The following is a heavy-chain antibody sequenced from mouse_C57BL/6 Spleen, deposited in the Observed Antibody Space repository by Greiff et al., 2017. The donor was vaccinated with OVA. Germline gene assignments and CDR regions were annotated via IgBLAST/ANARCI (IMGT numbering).Heavy chain of an antibody. CDR3: ARDDMGTGKFAY. J-gene: IGHJ3*01. CDR1: GFTFSSYA. D-gene: IGHD4-1*01. V-gene: IGHV5-4*01. Sequence: EVQVVESGGGLVKPGGSLKLSCAASGFTFSSYAMSWVRQTPEKRLEWVATISDGGSYTYYPDNVKGRCTISRDNAKNNLYLQMSNLKSEDAAMYDCARDDMGTGKFAYWGQGTLVTVSA. CDR2: ISDGGSYT.